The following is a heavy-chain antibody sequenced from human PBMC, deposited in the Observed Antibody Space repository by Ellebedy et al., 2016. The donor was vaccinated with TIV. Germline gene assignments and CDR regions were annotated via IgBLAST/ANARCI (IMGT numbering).Heavy chain of an antibody. V-gene: IGHV3-23*01. Sequence: GESLKISXAASGFSFNTFFMSWVRHSPWRGLEWVSTISAGSDTTRFADSVKGRFTISRDNSKNTVYLRMNELRAEDTAVYYCRQGHYADYWGQGTLVTVSS. CDR2: ISAGSDTT. CDR1: GFSFNTFF. CDR3: RQGHYADY. J-gene: IGHJ4*02.